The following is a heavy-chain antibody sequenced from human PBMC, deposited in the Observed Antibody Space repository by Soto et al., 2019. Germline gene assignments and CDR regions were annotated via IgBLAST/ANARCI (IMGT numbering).Heavy chain of an antibody. CDR1: GGTFSSYA. J-gene: IGHJ4*02. V-gene: IGHV1-69*13. CDR2: IIPIFGTA. D-gene: IGHD3-22*01. CDR3: ASSGFESRKYYDSRPLDY. Sequence: ASVKVSCKASGGTFSSYAISWVRQAPGQGLEWMGGIIPIFGTANYAQKFQGRVTITADESTSTAYMELSSLRSEDTAVYYCASSGFESRKYYDSRPLDYWGQGTLVTVSS.